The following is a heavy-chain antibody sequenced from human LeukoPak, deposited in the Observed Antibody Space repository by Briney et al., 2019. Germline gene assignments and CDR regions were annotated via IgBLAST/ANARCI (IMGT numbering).Heavy chain of an antibody. J-gene: IGHJ6*03. Sequence: GGSLRLSCVVSGFTVSSNYMSWVRQAPGKGLEWISAISGSGGSTYYADSVKGRFTISRDNSKNTLYLQMNSLRAEDTAVYYCAKGTHYYYYYYMDVWGKGTTVTVSS. CDR2: ISGSGGST. V-gene: IGHV3-23*01. D-gene: IGHD3/OR15-3a*01. CDR1: GFTVSSNY. CDR3: AKGTHYYYYYYMDV.